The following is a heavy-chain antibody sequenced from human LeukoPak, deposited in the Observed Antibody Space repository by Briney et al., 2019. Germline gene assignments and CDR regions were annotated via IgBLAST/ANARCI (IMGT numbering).Heavy chain of an antibody. J-gene: IGHJ4*02. CDR2: INSDGSST. CDR1: GFTFSSYW. D-gene: IGHD3-16*02. CDR3: ARARGITFGGVIGH. V-gene: IGHV3-74*01. Sequence: GGSLRLSCAASGFTFSSYWMHWVRQAPGKGLVWVSRINSDGSSTSYADSVKGRFTISRDNAKNTLYLQMNSLRAEDTAVYYCARARGITFGGVIGHWGQGTLVTVSS.